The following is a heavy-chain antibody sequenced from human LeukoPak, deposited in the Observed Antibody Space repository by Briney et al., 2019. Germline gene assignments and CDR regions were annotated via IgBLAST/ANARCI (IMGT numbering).Heavy chain of an antibody. Sequence: NPSETLSLTCTVSGGSITSYYWSWIRQPPGKGLEWIGYIYYSGSTNYNPSLKSRVTISVDTSKNQFSLKLSSVTAADTAVYYCARDYYYGSGSYYNLGYWGQGTLVTVSS. CDR1: GGSITSYY. V-gene: IGHV4-59*01. CDR2: IYYSGST. D-gene: IGHD3-10*01. J-gene: IGHJ4*02. CDR3: ARDYYYGSGSYYNLGY.